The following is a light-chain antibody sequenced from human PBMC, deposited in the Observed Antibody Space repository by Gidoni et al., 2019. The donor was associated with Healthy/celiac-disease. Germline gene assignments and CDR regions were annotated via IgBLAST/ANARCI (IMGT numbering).Light chain of an antibody. Sequence: EIVLTQSQGTLSLSPGERATLSCRASQSVSSSYLAWYQQKPGQAHRLLIYGASSRATGIPDRLSGSGSGTDFTLTISRLEPEDFAVYYCQQYGSSPYTFGQGTKLEIK. CDR1: QSVSSSY. CDR3: QQYGSSPYT. CDR2: GAS. J-gene: IGKJ2*01. V-gene: IGKV3-20*01.